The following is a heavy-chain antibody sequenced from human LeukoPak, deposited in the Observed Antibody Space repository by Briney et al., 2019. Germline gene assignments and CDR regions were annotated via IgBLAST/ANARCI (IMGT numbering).Heavy chain of an antibody. CDR1: GFTFSSFA. D-gene: IGHD3-3*01. V-gene: IGHV3-30*01. Sequence: PGRSLTLSCAASGFTFSSFAMLWVRQAPGEGLEWVTVISYDGSNKYYADSVKGRFTISRDNSKNTLYLQMNSLRAEDTAVYYCARDGGYYDFWSGFAGYYYMDVWGKGTTVTVSS. J-gene: IGHJ6*03. CDR2: ISYDGSNK. CDR3: ARDGGYYDFWSGFAGYYYMDV.